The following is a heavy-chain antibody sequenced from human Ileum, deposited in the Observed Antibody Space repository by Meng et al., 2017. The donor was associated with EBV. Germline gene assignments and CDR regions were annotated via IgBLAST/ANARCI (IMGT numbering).Heavy chain of an antibody. Sequence: HLQESDPGLVKPSETLSLTCSVSGGTITSYSYYWGWIRQPPGKGLEWNATIYHTGSTYYNPSLKSRVTISVDTSKNEFSLKVTSVTAADTALYYCARRDTAWFDPWGRGTLVTVSS. J-gene: IGHJ5*02. CDR1: GGTITSYSYY. D-gene: IGHD2-21*02. CDR3: ARRDTAWFDP. CDR2: IYHTGST. V-gene: IGHV4-39*01.